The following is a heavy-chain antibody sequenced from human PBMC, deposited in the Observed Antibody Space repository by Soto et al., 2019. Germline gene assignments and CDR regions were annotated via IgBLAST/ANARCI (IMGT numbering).Heavy chain of an antibody. V-gene: IGHV4-59*01. D-gene: IGHD6-19*01. CDR2: IYYSGST. CDR1: GGSISSYY. Sequence: SETLSLTCTVSGGSISSYYWSWIRQPPGKGLEWIGYIYYSGSTNYNPSLKSRVTISVDTSKNQFSLKLSSVTAADTAVYYCARVRSIAVTFFDYWGRGTLVTVSS. CDR3: ARVRSIAVTFFDY. J-gene: IGHJ4*02.